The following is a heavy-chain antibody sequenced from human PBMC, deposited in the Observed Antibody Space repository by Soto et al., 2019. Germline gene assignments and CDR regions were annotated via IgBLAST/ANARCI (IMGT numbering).Heavy chain of an antibody. CDR1: GFTFSSYA. V-gene: IGHV3-64*04. J-gene: IGHJ5*02. D-gene: IGHD6-13*01. CDR3: AKGILGIAAAGSVRNWFDP. Sequence: GGSLRLSCSASGFTFSSYAMHWVRQAPGKGLEYVSSISTNGGSTHYADSVKGRFTISRDNSKNTLYLQMNSLRAEDTAVYYCAKGILGIAAAGSVRNWFDPWGQGTLVTVSS. CDR2: ISTNGGST.